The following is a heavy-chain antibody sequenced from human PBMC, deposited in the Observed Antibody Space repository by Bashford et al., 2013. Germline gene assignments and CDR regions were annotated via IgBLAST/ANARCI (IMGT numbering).Heavy chain of an antibody. CDR3: ARLGEYRSGGTSYAGELLFGVSFFYDT. CDR2: IFPGDSDV. D-gene: IGHD2-15*01. V-gene: IGHV5-51*01. Sequence: WVRQMPGKGLEWMGIIFPGDSDVRYSPSFQGQVTMSADKSLSTAYLQWSSLKASDSALYYCARLGEYRSGGTSYAGELLFGVSFFYDTWGQGTQVTVSS. J-gene: IGHJ5*02.